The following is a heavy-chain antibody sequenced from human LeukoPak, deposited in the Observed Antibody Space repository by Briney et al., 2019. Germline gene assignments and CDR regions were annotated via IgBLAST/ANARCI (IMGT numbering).Heavy chain of an antibody. CDR3: AGENDDAFDI. V-gene: IGHV4-59*01. CDR1: GGSISSYY. Sequence: SETLSLTCTVSGGSISSYYWSWIRQPPGKGLEWIGYIYYSGSTNYNPSLKSRVTISVDTSKNQFSLKLSSVTAADTAVYYCAGENDDAFDIWGQGTMVTVSS. CDR2: IYYSGST. J-gene: IGHJ3*02.